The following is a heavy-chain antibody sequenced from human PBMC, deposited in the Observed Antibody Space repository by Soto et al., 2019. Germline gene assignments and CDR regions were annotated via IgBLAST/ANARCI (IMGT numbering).Heavy chain of an antibody. V-gene: IGHV4-4*02. Sequence: SETLSLTCTLSGGSVRAPDWWNWVRQSPGKGLEWIAEVHISGHSNYNPSLRSRVSVSIDSSKNQFYLNLNSVTAADTAIYYCAGVRQGCSANNCYFDPWGQGTQVTVSS. D-gene: IGHD1-1*01. CDR2: VHISGHS. J-gene: IGHJ5*01. CDR1: GGSVRAPDW. CDR3: AGVRQGCSANNCYFDP.